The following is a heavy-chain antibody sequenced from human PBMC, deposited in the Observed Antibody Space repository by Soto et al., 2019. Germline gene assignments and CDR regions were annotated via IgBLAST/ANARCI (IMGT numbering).Heavy chain of an antibody. J-gene: IGHJ6*03. CDR2: INHSGST. V-gene: IGHV4-34*01. CDR3: ARGHSVAARRYYYYYMDV. Sequence: SSETLSLTCAVYGGSFSGYYWSWIRQPPGKGLEWIGEINHSGSTNYNPSLKSRVTISVDTSKNQFSLKLSSVTAADTAVYYCARGHSVAARRYYYYYMDVWGKGTTVTVSS. D-gene: IGHD6-6*01. CDR1: GGSFSGYY.